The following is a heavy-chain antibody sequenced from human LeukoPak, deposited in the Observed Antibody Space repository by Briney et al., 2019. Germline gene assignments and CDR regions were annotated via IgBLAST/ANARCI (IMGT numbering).Heavy chain of an antibody. CDR1: GFTFSSYS. CDR2: ISSSSSYI. Sequence: GGSLRLSCAASGFTFSSYSMNWVRQAPGKGVEWVSSISSSSSYIYYADSVKGRFTISRDNAKNSLYLQMNSLRAEDTAVYYCARDKWEPTEKWGYYYGMDVWGQGTTVTVSS. J-gene: IGHJ6*02. CDR3: ARDKWEPTEKWGYYYGMDV. V-gene: IGHV3-21*01. D-gene: IGHD1-26*01.